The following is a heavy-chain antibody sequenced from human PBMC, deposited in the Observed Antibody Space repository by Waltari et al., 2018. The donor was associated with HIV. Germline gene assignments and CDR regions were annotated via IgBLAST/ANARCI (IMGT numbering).Heavy chain of an antibody. V-gene: IGHV3-74*03. CDR2: INPEGTIT. D-gene: IGHD6-19*01. CDR3: ARGWYIDY. CDR1: GFTFSSHW. J-gene: IGHJ4*02. Sequence: EVLLVESGGGSVQPGGSLTLPCAAPGFTFSSHWMRWVRQVPGKGLVWVSRINPEGTITTYADSVKGRFTVSRDNAKNTLYLQMNSLRVEDTALYYCARGWYIDYWGQGTLVTVSS.